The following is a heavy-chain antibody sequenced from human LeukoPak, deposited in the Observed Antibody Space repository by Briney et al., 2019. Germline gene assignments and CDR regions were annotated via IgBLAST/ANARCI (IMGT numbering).Heavy chain of an antibody. Sequence: PSQTLSLTCTVSGGSISSYYWNWIRQPPGKGLEWIGYIYYTGSTRYNPSLKSRVSISVDTSKNQFSLNLISVTAADTAVYYCARDRKQWLRGPFDPWGQGTLVTVSS. CDR1: GGSISSYY. V-gene: IGHV4-59*01. J-gene: IGHJ5*02. CDR3: ARDRKQWLRGPFDP. CDR2: IYYTGST. D-gene: IGHD6-19*01.